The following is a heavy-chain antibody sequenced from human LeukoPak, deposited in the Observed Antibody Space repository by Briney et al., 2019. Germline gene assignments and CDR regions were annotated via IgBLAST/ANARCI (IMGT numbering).Heavy chain of an antibody. CDR3: ARRYCSGGSCYSSFDP. CDR1: GYSFTSYW. CDR2: IYPGDSDT. D-gene: IGHD2-15*01. J-gene: IGHJ5*02. V-gene: IGHV5-51*01. Sequence: GESLKISSKGSGYSFTSYWIGWVRQMPGKGLEWMGIIYPGDSDTRYSPSFQGQVTISADKSISTAYLQWSSLKASDTAMYYCARRYCSGGSCYSSFDPWGQGTLVTVSS.